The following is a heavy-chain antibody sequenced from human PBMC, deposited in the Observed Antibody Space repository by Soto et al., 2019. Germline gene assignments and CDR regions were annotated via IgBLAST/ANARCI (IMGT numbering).Heavy chain of an antibody. D-gene: IGHD5-18*01. V-gene: IGHV4-39*01. Sequence: PSDTLSLTCTVSGGSISSSSYYWGWIRQPPGKGLEWIGSIYYSGSTYYNPSLKSRVTISIDTSKNQFSLKLSSVTAADTAVYYCATRGYSYGLNPWGQGTLVTVSS. CDR2: IYYSGST. J-gene: IGHJ5*02. CDR3: ATRGYSYGLNP. CDR1: GGSISSSSYY.